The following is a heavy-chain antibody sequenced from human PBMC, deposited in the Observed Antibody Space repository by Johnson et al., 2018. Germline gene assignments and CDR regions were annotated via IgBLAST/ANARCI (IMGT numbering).Heavy chain of an antibody. CDR1: GYTFTSYD. CDR2: MNPNSGNT. Sequence: QVQLQQSGAEVKKPGASVKVSCKASGYTFTSYDINWVRQATGQGLEWMGWMNPNSGNTGYAQKFQGRVTMTRNTSISTAYMELSSLRSEDTAMYYCARGGSGWYGNYYYYMDVWGKGTTVTVSS. V-gene: IGHV1-8*01. J-gene: IGHJ6*03. CDR3: ARGGSGWYGNYYYYMDV. D-gene: IGHD6-19*01.